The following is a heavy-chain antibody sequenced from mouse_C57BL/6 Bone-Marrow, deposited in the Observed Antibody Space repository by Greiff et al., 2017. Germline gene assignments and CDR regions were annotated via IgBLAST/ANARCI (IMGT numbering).Heavy chain of an antibody. V-gene: IGHV1-52*01. D-gene: IGHD2-2*01. Sequence: VQLQQPGAELVRPGSSVKLSCKASGYTFTSYWMHWVKQRPIQGLEWIGNIDPSDSETYYNQKFKDKATLTVDKSSSTAYMQLSNLTSEDSAVYYCARKGGYGGYFDVWGTGTTVTVSS. CDR3: ARKGGYGGYFDV. CDR1: GYTFTSYW. J-gene: IGHJ1*03. CDR2: IDPSDSET.